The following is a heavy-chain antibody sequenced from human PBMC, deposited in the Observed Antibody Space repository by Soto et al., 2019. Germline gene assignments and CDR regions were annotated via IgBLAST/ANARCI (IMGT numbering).Heavy chain of an antibody. V-gene: IGHV1-2*02. CDR2: INPNSGGT. CDR3: ARRKGDYYNSSGYHYYFDY. CDR1: GYTFPDYY. D-gene: IGHD3-22*01. Sequence: QVQLVQSGAAAKKPGASVKVSCNASGYTFPDYYVHWVRQAPGQGLECMGWINPNSGGTKAAQKCQGRVTMTRDTSISTVYMELSRQRYDDTAVYYCARRKGDYYNSSGYHYYFDYWGQGPLDTVSS. J-gene: IGHJ4*02.